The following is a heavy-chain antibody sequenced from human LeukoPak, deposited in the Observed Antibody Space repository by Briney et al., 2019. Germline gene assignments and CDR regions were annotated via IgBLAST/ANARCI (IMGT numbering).Heavy chain of an antibody. V-gene: IGHV4-59*08. CDR3: ARHVSSSSWAYDSSAYAFDY. CDR1: GGSISSYY. CDR2: IYYSGST. Sequence: SETLSLTCTVSGGSISSYYWSWIRQPPGKGPEWIGYIYYSGSTNYNPSLKSRVTISVDTSKNQFSLKLTSVTAADTAVYYCARHVSSSSWAYDSSAYAFDYWGQGTLVTVSS. D-gene: IGHD3-22*01. J-gene: IGHJ4*02.